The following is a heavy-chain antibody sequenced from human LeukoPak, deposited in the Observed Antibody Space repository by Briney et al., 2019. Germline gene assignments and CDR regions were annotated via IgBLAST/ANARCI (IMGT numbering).Heavy chain of an antibody. CDR1: GGTFSSYA. V-gene: IGHV1-69*04. CDR3: ARDQPSTLGYCSSTSCYQHYYYYGMDV. Sequence: EASVKVSCKASGGTFSSYAISWVRQAPGQGLEWMGRIIPILGIANYAQKFQDRVTITADKSTSTAYKELSSLRSEDTAVYYCARDQPSTLGYCSSTSCYQHYYYYGMDVWGQGTTVTVSS. D-gene: IGHD2-2*01. J-gene: IGHJ6*02. CDR2: IIPILGIA.